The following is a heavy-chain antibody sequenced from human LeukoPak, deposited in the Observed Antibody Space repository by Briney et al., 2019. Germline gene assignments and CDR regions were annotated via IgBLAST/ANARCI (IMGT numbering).Heavy chain of an antibody. D-gene: IGHD5-18*01. Sequence: GGSLRLSCAASAFTFRSYAVIWVRQAPGKGLEWVSTVSGSGGSTYYADSVKGRFTISRDNSNNTLYLQMNSLRAEDTAVYYCAKGAASRGYTYVANWGQGTLVTVSS. CDR3: AKGAASRGYTYVAN. CDR2: VSGSGGST. CDR1: AFTFRSYA. J-gene: IGHJ4*02. V-gene: IGHV3-23*01.